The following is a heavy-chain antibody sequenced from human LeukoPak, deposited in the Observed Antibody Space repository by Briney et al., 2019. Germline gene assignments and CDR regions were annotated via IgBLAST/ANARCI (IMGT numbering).Heavy chain of an antibody. CDR1: GGSISSSSYY. CDR3: ARRSSGWYMVEDY. J-gene: IGHJ4*02. CDR2: IYYSGST. D-gene: IGHD6-19*01. Sequence: SETLSLTCTVSGGSISSSSYYWGWIRQPPGKGLEWIGSIYYSGSTYYNPSLKSRVTISVDTSKNQFSLKLSSVTAADTAVYYCARRSSGWYMVEDYWGQGTLVTVSS. V-gene: IGHV4-39*01.